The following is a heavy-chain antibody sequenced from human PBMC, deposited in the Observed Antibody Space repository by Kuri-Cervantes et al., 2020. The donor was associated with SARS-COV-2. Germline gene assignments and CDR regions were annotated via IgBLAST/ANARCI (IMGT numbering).Heavy chain of an antibody. CDR1: GFTFSSYG. V-gene: IGHV3-33*01. CDR3: ARAVRYSGSYIDY. J-gene: IGHJ4*02. D-gene: IGHD1-26*01. Sequence: GESLKISCAASGFTFSSYGMHWVRQAPGKGLEWVAVIWYDGSNKHYADSVKGRFTISRDNSKNTLYLQMNSLRAEDTAVYYCARAVRYSGSYIDYWGQGTLVTVSS. CDR2: IWYDGSNK.